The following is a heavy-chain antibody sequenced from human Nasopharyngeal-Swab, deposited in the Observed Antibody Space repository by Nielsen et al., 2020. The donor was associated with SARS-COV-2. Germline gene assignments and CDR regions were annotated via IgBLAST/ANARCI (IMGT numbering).Heavy chain of an antibody. J-gene: IGHJ4*02. CDR2: ISSSSYI. Sequence: WIRQPPGKGLEWVSSISSSSYIYYADSVKGRFTISRDNAKISLYLQMNSLRAEDTAVYYCARMDHIVVVPAAPGGADYWGQGTLVTVSS. D-gene: IGHD2-2*01. V-gene: IGHV3-69-1*01. CDR3: ARMDHIVVVPAAPGGADY.